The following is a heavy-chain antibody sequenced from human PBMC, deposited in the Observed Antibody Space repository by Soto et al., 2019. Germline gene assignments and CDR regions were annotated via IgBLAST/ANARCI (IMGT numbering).Heavy chain of an antibody. Sequence: PRESLKISCKASGYIFIDYWIGWVRQMPGKGLEWMGIVYPRDSDTRYSPSFQGQVTISADRSTGTAFLQRRSLKASDTALYYCARPPLPGYSIHFNSWGQGTLVTVSS. CDR2: VYPRDSDT. CDR1: GYIFIDYW. J-gene: IGHJ4*02. D-gene: IGHD2-15*01. V-gene: IGHV5-51*01. CDR3: ARPPLPGYSIHFNS.